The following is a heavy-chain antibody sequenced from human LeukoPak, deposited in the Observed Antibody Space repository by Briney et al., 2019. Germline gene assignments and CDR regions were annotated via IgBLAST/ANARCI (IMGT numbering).Heavy chain of an antibody. D-gene: IGHD3-22*01. CDR2: ISGSGDST. CDR3: ATYRRGYHDSSESYYFDY. V-gene: IGHV3-23*01. Sequence: GGSLRLSCAASGFTFSRFAMSWVRQAPGKGLEWVSGISGSGDSTYYADSVKGRFTISRDNSKYTLYLQMNGLRAEDTAVYYCATYRRGYHDSSESYYFDYWGQGTLVTVSS. CDR1: GFTFSRFA. J-gene: IGHJ4*02.